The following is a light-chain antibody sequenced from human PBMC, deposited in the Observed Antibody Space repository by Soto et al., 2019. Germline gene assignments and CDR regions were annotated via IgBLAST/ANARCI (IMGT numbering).Light chain of an antibody. CDR2: EVS. Sequence: QSALTQPASVSGSPGQSITISCTGTSSDVGGYNYVSWYQQQSGKAPKLMIHEVSNRPSGVPSRFSGSKSGNTASLTISGLQAEDEADYYCSSYTSSRAYVFGIGTKVTVL. CDR3: SSYTSSRAYV. J-gene: IGLJ1*01. V-gene: IGLV2-14*01. CDR1: SSDVGGYNY.